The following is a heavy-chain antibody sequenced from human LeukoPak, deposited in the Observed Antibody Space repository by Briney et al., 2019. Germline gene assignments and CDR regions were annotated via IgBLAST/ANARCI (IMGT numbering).Heavy chain of an antibody. CDR3: ASRMGATRGH. V-gene: IGHV3-53*04. CDR1: GFTVSSNY. J-gene: IGHJ4*02. Sequence: GGSLRLSCAASGFTVSSNYMSWVRQAPGKGLEWVSVIYSGGSTYYADSVKGRFTISRHNSKNTLYPQMNSLRAEDTAVYYCASRMGATRGHWGQGTLVTVSS. CDR2: IYSGGST. D-gene: IGHD1-26*01.